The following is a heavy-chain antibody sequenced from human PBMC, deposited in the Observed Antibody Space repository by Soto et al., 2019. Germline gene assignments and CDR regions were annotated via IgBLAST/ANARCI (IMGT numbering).Heavy chain of an antibody. V-gene: IGHV1-69*13. J-gene: IGHJ4*02. CDR2: IIPIFGTA. Sequence: SVKVSCKASGGTFSSYAISWVRQAPGQGLEWMGGIIPIFGTANYAQKFQGRVTITADESTSTAYMELSSLRSEDTAVYYCARDSRSAKYFDYWGQGTLVTVSS. CDR1: GGTFSSYA. CDR3: ARDSRSAKYFDY.